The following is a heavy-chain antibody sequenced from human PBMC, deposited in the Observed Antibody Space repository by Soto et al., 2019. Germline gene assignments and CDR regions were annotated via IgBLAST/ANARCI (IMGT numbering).Heavy chain of an antibody. CDR3: ATMASCDLYCYSFDD. J-gene: IGHJ4*02. D-gene: IGHD2-21*02. CDR1: GCTVHELC. Sequence: ASRNSSCAVSGCTVHELCIDWGPQSHGKVFEWMGGFDPEGSDTIYAQNFQGRVTMTSDTSTETAYMELESLTSEDTAFYYCATMASCDLYCYSFDDGGQ. V-gene: IGHV1-24*01. CDR2: FDPEGSDT.